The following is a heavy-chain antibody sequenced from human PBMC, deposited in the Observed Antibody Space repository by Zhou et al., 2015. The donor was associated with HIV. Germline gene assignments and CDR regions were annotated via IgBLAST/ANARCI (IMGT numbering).Heavy chain of an antibody. CDR3: ARASEEQWLSGY. J-gene: IGHJ4*02. CDR2: IIPISATT. D-gene: IGHD6-19*01. Sequence: QVQLVQSGAEVKKPGSSVKVSCRSSGGTFSNSAISWVRQAPGQGLEWMGSIIPISATTKYAQNFQGRVTITADESTSTAYMELSSLRSEDTAVYYCARASEEQWLSGYWGQGTLVTVSS. CDR1: GGTFSNSA. V-gene: IGHV1-69*18.